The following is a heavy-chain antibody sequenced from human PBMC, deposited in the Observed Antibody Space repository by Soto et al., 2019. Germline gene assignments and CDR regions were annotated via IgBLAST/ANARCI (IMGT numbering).Heavy chain of an antibody. CDR1: GGTFSSYA. J-gene: IGHJ6*02. V-gene: IGHV1-69*01. CDR3: ASAYVDIVATLWTPPYYYGMDV. D-gene: IGHD5-12*01. Sequence: QVQLVQSGAEVKKPGSSVKVSCKASGGTFSSYAISWVRQAPGQGLEWMGGIIPIFGTANYAQKFQGRVKITADESTSTAYMELSSLRSEDTAVYYCASAYVDIVATLWTPPYYYGMDVWGQGTTVTVSS. CDR2: IIPIFGTA.